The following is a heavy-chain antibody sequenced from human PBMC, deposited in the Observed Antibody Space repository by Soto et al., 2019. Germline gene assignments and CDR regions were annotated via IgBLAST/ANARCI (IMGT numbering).Heavy chain of an antibody. J-gene: IGHJ5*02. CDR3: AGETPQGWFGP. CDR1: GGAISSYY. V-gene: IGHV4-59*01. Sequence: GTLSLTCTVSGGAISSYYWSWIRQPPGKGLEWIGYIYYTGTTSYNPSLKSRVTISVDTSKNQLSLKLNSVTAADTALYYCAGETPQGWFGPWGQGTLVTVSS. CDR2: IYYTGTT.